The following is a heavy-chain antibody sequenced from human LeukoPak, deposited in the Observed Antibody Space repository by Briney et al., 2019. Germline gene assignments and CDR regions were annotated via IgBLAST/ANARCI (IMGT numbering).Heavy chain of an antibody. Sequence: GGSLRLSCAGSGFTFSNNALSWVRQAPGKGLEWVSAISGSGGNTYYADSVRGRFTISRDNSKNTLYLQMNTLRAEDTAVYYCATTKQARRYFDYWGQGTLVTVSS. CDR3: ATTKQARRYFDY. CDR2: ISGSGGNT. D-gene: IGHD1-1*01. CDR1: GFTFSNNA. J-gene: IGHJ4*02. V-gene: IGHV3-23*01.